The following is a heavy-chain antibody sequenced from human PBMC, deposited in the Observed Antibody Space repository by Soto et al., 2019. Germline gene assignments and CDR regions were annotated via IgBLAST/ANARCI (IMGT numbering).Heavy chain of an antibody. CDR3: ARDLSGWYSGYVDY. CDR2: INAGNGNT. Sequence: ASVKVSCKASGYTFTSYAMHWVRQAPGQRLEWMGWINAGNGNTKYSQKFQGRVTITRDTSASTAYMELSSLRSEVTAVYYCARDLSGWYSGYVDYWGQGTLVTVSS. J-gene: IGHJ4*02. CDR1: GYTFTSYA. D-gene: IGHD6-19*01. V-gene: IGHV1-3*01.